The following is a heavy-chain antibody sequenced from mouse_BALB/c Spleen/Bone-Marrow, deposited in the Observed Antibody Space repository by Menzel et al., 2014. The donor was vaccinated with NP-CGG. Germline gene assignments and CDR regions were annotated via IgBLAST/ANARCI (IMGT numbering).Heavy chain of an antibody. D-gene: IGHD1-1*01. CDR1: GSSITSDYA. CDR2: ISYSGST. V-gene: IGHV3-2*02. Sequence: EVHLVESGPGLVKPSQSLSPTCTVTGSSITSDYAWNWIRQFPGNKLEWMGYISYSGSTSYNPSLKSRISITRDTSKNQFFLQLNSVTTEDTATYYCASITTVVGTWDAMDYWGQGTSVTVSS. CDR3: ASITTVVGTWDAMDY. J-gene: IGHJ4*01.